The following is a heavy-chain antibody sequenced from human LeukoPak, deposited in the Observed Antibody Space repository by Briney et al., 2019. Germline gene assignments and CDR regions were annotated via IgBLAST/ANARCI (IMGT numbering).Heavy chain of an antibody. CDR3: ARVSSGWYAFDI. V-gene: IGHV3-21*01. CDR1: GFTFSGYS. D-gene: IGHD6-19*01. J-gene: IGHJ3*02. CDR2: ISSSSTYI. Sequence: GGSLRLSCAASGFTFSGYSMNWVRQAPGKGLEWVSSISSSSTYIYYADSVKGRFTISRDNAKNSLYLQMNSLRAEDTAVYYCARVSSGWYAFDIWGQGTMVTVSS.